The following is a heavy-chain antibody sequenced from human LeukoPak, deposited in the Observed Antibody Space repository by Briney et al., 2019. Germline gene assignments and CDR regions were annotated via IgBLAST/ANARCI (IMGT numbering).Heavy chain of an antibody. Sequence: GGSLRLSCAASGFTFSIYWMSWVRQAPGKGLEWVANIKHDGSEIHYVDSVKGRFTISRDNAKNSLYLKMNSLSAEDSAVYYCARDHHPFTAWGQGTLVTVSS. J-gene: IGHJ4*02. CDR3: ARDHHPFTA. D-gene: IGHD5-18*01. V-gene: IGHV3-7*04. CDR1: GFTFSIYW. CDR2: IKHDGSEI.